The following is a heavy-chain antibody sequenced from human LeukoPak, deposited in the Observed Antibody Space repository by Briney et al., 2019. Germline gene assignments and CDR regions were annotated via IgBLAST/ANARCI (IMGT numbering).Heavy chain of an antibody. D-gene: IGHD3-3*01. CDR2: ISGSGGST. Sequence: GGSLRLSFAASGFTFISYAMSWVRQAPGKGLEWVSAISGSGGSTHYADSVKGRFTISRDNSKNTLYLQMNSLRAEDTAVYYCAKDSTIFGVVTDWGQGTLVTVSS. CDR1: GFTFISYA. J-gene: IGHJ4*02. CDR3: AKDSTIFGVVTD. V-gene: IGHV3-23*01.